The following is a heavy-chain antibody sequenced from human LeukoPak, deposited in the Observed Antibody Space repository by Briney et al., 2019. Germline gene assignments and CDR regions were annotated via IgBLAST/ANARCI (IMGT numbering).Heavy chain of an antibody. V-gene: IGHV4-39*07. CDR2: IYHSGST. J-gene: IGHJ3*02. D-gene: IGHD1-26*01. CDR3: ARGLVGATRGGAFDI. Sequence: SETLSLTCTVSSGSVSNSHYYWAWVRQPPGKGLEWIGSIYHSGSTNYNPSLKSRVTISVDTSKNQFSLKLSSVTAADTAVYYCARGLVGATRGGAFDIWGQGTMVTVSS. CDR1: SGSVSNSHYY.